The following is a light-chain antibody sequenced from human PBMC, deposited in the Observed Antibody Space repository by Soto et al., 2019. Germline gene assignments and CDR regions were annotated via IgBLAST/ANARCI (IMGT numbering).Light chain of an antibody. J-gene: IGKJ5*01. V-gene: IGKV3D-15*01. CDR2: GAS. CDR3: QQYNNWPPIT. CDR1: QSVNNN. Sequence: ETLMTQSPATLSVSPGERATLSCRASQSVNNNLAWYQQKLGQAPRVLIYGASIRTTGIPDRFSGSGSGTDFTLTISRMEPEDFAVYYCQQYNNWPPITFGQGTRLEIK.